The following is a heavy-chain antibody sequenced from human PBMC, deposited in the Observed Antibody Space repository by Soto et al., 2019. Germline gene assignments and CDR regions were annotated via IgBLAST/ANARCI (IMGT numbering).Heavy chain of an antibody. V-gene: IGHV3-30-3*01. CDR1: GFTFSTYA. J-gene: IGHJ6*02. CDR3: ARPVEPFYYYGMDV. Sequence: QVQLVESGGGVVQPGRSLRLSCAASGFTFSTYAMEWVRQAPGKGLDWVALISYDGNNKYYADSVRGRFTISRNNSMNTLYLQMNTLRPEDTALYFCARPVEPFYYYGMDVWGQGTTVTVSS. CDR2: ISYDGNNK.